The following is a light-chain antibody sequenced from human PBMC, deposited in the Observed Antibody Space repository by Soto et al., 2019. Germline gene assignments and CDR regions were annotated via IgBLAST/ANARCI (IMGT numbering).Light chain of an antibody. J-gene: IGKJ1*01. V-gene: IGKV3-20*01. CDR3: QQHDSSPWM. CDR1: QSVSNTY. CDR2: GAS. Sequence: EVVLTQSPGTLSLSPGERATLSCRASQSVSNTYVAWYQHIPGQTPRLLIYGASNRATGIPDRFSGSGSGTDFTLTIIRLEPEDFAVYYCQQHDSSPWMFGQGTKVDIK.